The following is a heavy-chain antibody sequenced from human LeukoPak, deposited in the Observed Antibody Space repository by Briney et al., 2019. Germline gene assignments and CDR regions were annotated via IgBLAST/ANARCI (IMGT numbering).Heavy chain of an antibody. CDR3: ARGPSLERFDIDY. CDR2: INPNSGGT. J-gene: IGHJ4*02. D-gene: IGHD1-1*01. Sequence: ASVKVSCKASGYTFTGYYMHWVRQAPGQGLEWMGWINPNSGGTNYAQKFQGRVTMTRDTSISTAYMELSRLRSDDTAVYYCARGPSLERFDIDYWGQGTLVTVSS. CDR1: GYTFTGYY. V-gene: IGHV1-2*02.